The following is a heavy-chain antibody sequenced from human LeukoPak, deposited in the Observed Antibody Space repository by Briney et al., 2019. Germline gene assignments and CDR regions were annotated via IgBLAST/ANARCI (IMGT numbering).Heavy chain of an antibody. CDR3: ARVVGAKRDYYYYQMDV. D-gene: IGHD1-26*01. V-gene: IGHV4-4*02. J-gene: IGHJ6*03. CDR1: GGSISSRNW. Sequence: SETLSLTCAVSGGSISSRNWWSWVRQPPGKGLEWIGEIHHSGSTNYNSSLKSRVTISVDKSKNQFSLKLNSVTAADTAVYYCARVVGAKRDYYYYQMDVWGKGTTVTVSS. CDR2: IHHSGST.